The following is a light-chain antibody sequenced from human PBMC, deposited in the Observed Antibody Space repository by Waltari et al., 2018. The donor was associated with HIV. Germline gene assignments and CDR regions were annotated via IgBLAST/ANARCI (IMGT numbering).Light chain of an antibody. CDR1: SSNIGAGYH. CDR3: QSHDSSLSGYV. Sequence: QSVLTQPPSVSGAPGQRVTISCTGSSSNIGAGYHVHWYQQLPGTAPKLPIYGNSTRTSGVPDRFSGSKSGTSASLAITGLHAEDEADYHCQSHDSSLSGYVFGTGTKVTVL. CDR2: GNS. J-gene: IGLJ1*01. V-gene: IGLV1-40*01.